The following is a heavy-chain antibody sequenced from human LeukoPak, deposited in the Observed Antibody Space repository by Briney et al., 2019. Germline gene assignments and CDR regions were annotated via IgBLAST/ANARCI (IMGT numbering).Heavy chain of an antibody. D-gene: IGHD6-19*01. CDR3: ARDLGNSGWYTFDY. J-gene: IGHJ4*02. Sequence: SQTLSLICTISGDSVSINNGAWNWIRQSPSRGLEWLGRTFYRSKWYKDYAESMKGRITINSDTSKNQFSLQLNPVTPEDTAVYYCARDLGNSGWYTFDYWGQGTLVTVSS. CDR2: TFYRSKWYK. V-gene: IGHV6-1*01. CDR1: GDSVSINNGA.